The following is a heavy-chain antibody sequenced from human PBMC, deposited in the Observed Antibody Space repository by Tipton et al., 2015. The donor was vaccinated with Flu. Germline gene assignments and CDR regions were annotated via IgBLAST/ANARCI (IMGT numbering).Heavy chain of an antibody. Sequence: TLSLTCSVSGDSIGSRYFWGWIRQPPGKGLEWIGYVFYSGNTYYNPSLKSRETISVDTSKNQFSLRLTSVTVADTAVYYCTRDAHDSSGHYYFTDSWGQGTLVTVSS. CDR2: VFYSGNT. CDR3: TRDAHDSSGHYYFTDS. D-gene: IGHD3-22*01. J-gene: IGHJ4*02. CDR1: GDSIGSRYF. V-gene: IGHV4-30-4*08.